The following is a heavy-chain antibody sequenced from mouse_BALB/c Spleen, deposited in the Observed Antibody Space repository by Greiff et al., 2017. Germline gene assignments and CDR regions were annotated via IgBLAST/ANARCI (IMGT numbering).Heavy chain of an antibody. D-gene: IGHD1-1*01. CDR1: GFTFTDYY. Sequence: EVQRVESGGGLVQPGGSLRLSCATSGFTFTDYYMSWVRQPPGKALEWLGFIRNKANGYTTEYSASVKGRFTISRDNSQSILYLQMNTLRAEDSATYYCARGFIFFDYWGQGTTLTVSS. J-gene: IGHJ2*01. V-gene: IGHV7-3*02. CDR3: ARGFIFFDY. CDR2: IRNKANGYTT.